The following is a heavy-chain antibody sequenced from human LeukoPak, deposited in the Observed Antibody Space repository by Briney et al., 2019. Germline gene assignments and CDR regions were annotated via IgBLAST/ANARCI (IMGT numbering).Heavy chain of an antibody. CDR1: GYTFTSYG. V-gene: IGHV1-18*01. CDR3: ARAGLPVTIFGVVTYPYYFDY. J-gene: IGHJ4*02. D-gene: IGHD3-3*01. Sequence: GASVKVSCKASGYTFTSYGISWVRQAPGHGLEWMGWISAYNGNTNYAQKLQGRVTMTTDTSTSTAYMELRSLRSDDTAVYYCARAGLPVTIFGVVTYPYYFDYWGQGTLVTVSS. CDR2: ISAYNGNT.